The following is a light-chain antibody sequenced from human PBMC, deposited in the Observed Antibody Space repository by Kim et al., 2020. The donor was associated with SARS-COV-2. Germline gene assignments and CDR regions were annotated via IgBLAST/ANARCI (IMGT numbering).Light chain of an antibody. CDR1: QSVSSY. Sequence: EIVLTQFPATLSLSPGERATLSCRASQSVSSYLAWYQQKPGQAPRLLIYDASNRATGIPARFSGSGSGTDFTLTISSLEPEDFAIYYCHQRSNWPITFGQGTKLEIK. CDR2: DAS. V-gene: IGKV3-11*01. J-gene: IGKJ2*01. CDR3: HQRSNWPIT.